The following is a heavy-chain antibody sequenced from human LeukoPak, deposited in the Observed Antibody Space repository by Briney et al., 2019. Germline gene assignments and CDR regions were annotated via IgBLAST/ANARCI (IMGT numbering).Heavy chain of an antibody. D-gene: IGHD6-19*01. Sequence: GGSLRLSCAASGFTFSSYWMSWVRQAPGKGLEWVANIKQDGSEKYYVDSVKGRFTISRDNAKNSLYLQMNSLRAEDTAVYYCARVWGPGYSRGWYWYFDLWGRGTLVTASS. CDR1: GFTFSSYW. CDR2: IKQDGSEK. CDR3: ARVWGPGYSRGWYWYFDL. J-gene: IGHJ2*01. V-gene: IGHV3-7*03.